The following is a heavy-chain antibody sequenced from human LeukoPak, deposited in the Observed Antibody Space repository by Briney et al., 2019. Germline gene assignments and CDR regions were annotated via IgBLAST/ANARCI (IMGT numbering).Heavy chain of an antibody. CDR3: ARGQDCSSTSCYFDY. J-gene: IGHJ4*02. CDR1: CGSISSGDYY. CDR2: IYYSGST. V-gene: IGHV4-30-4*08. Sequence: PSQTLSLTCTVSCGSISSGDYYWSWIRQPPGKGLEWIGYIYYSGSTYYNPSLKSRVTISVDTSKNQFSLKLSSVTAADTAVYYYARGQDCSSTSCYFDYWGQGTLVTVSS. D-gene: IGHD2-2*01.